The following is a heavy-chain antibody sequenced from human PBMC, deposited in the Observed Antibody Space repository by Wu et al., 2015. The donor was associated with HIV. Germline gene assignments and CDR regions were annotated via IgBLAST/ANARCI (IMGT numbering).Heavy chain of an antibody. CDR3: ARARISAAGTIVYYFDF. CDR1: GYTFTSSD. J-gene: IGHJ4*02. CDR2: MNPDSGNT. V-gene: IGHV1-8*01. D-gene: IGHD6-13*01. Sequence: QVQLVQLGLSEKPGASVKVSCKASGYTFTSSDINWVRQASGQGLEWMGWMNPDSGNTGYAQKFQGRVTMTRNTSINTAYMDLGSLRPEDTAVYYCARARISAAGTIVYYFDFWGQGTLVTVSS.